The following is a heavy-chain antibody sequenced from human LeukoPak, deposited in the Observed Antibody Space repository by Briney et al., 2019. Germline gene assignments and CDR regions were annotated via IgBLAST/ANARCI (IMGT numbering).Heavy chain of an antibody. D-gene: IGHD4-17*01. CDR2: INPNSGGT. V-gene: IGHV1-2*02. CDR1: GYTFTVYY. J-gene: IGHJ4*02. CDR3: AREGAYGYYAFDY. Sequence: ASVTVPFKASGYTFTVYYMHWVRQAPGQGHEWMGWINPNSGGTNYSQKFQGRVTITRDTAISTAYMDLSRLRSDDTAVYYCAREGAYGYYAFDYWGQGTLVTVSS.